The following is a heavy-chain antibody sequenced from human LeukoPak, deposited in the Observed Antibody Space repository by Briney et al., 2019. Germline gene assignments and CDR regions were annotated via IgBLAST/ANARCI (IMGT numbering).Heavy chain of an antibody. V-gene: IGHV1-18*01. CDR3: ARDQAATNTQVRFCLD. D-gene: IGHD3-9*01. CDR1: GYTFTGYY. J-gene: IGHJ4*02. Sequence: ASVKVSCRASGYTFTGYYIYWVRQAPGQGLEWMGWISAYNGNTNFAQKLQGRVTMTTDTSTSTAYMDLRSLRSDDTAVYYCARDQAATNTQVRFCLDWGQGTLVTVSS. CDR2: ISAYNGNT.